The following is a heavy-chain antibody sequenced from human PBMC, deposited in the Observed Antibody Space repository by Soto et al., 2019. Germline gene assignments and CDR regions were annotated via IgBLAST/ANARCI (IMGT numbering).Heavy chain of an antibody. V-gene: IGHV4-61*01. CDR3: ARELPQRQGRNMDV. CDR1: GDSVSSNSYY. CDR2: IYYSGST. J-gene: IGHJ6*02. D-gene: IGHD1-1*01. Sequence: SETLSLTCTVSGDSVSSNSYYWSWIRQPPGKGLEFIGYIYYSGSTNYNPSLKSRVTISLDTSKNQFSLRLSSVTAADTAVYYCARELPQRQGRNMDVWGQGTTVTVSS.